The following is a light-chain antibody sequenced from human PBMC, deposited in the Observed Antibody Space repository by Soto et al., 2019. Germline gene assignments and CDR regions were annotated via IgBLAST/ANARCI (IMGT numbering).Light chain of an antibody. V-gene: IGKV1-12*01. CDR2: AAS. CDR1: QGIGSW. J-gene: IGKJ4*01. Sequence: DIKLTQSPSSVSESVGDRVPIXCRASQGIGSWLAWYQQKPGKAPKLLIYAASSLQSGVPSRFRGSGSGTDFTLTISSLQPEDFATYYCQQANSFPLTFGGGTKVDIK. CDR3: QQANSFPLT.